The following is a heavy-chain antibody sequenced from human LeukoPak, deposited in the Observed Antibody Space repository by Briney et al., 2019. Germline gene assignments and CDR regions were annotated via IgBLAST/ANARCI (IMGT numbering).Heavy chain of an antibody. D-gene: IGHD1-20*01. V-gene: IGHV1-3*01. CDR3: ARWYNWNYYYGMDV. CDR1: GYTFTSYA. CDR2: INAGNGNT. J-gene: IGHJ6*02. Sequence: ASVKVSCKASGYTFTSYAMHWVRQAPGQRLEWMGWINAGNGNTKYSQKFQGRVTITRDTSASTAYMELSSLRSEDTAVYHCARWYNWNYYYGMDVWGQGTTVTVSS.